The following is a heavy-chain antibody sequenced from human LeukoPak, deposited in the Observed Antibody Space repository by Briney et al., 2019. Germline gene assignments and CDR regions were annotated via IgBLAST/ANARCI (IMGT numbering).Heavy chain of an antibody. Sequence: PSETLSLTCTVSYGSISTYFWSWVRQPAGKGLEWIGYIYYSGSTNYNPSLKSRVTISVDTSKNQFSLKLSSVTAADTAVYYCARRPHLYFDYWGQGSLVTVSS. CDR3: ARRPHLYFDY. V-gene: IGHV4-59*01. D-gene: IGHD3-3*02. J-gene: IGHJ4*02. CDR2: IYYSGST. CDR1: YGSISTYF.